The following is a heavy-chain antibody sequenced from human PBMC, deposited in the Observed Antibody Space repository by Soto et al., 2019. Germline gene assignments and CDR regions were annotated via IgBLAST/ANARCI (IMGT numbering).Heavy chain of an antibody. CDR3: ARDRDSSGYKYYYYGMDV. V-gene: IGHV3-30*19. J-gene: IGHJ6*02. Sequence: GGSLRLSCAASGFSFSSYGMYWVRQAPGKGLEWVAIIWYDGSNKYYADSVKGRFTISRDNSKNTLYLQMNSLRAEDTAVYYCARDRDSSGYKYYYYGMDVWGQGTTVTVSS. CDR1: GFSFSSYG. D-gene: IGHD3-22*01. CDR2: IWYDGSNK.